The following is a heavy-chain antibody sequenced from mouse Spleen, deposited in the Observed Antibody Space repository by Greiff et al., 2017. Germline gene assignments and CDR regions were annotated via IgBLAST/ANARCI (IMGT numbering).Heavy chain of an antibody. Sequence: EVKLMESGGGLVKPGGSLKLSCAASGFTFSSYAMSWVRQTPEKRLEWVATISDGGSYTYYPDNVKGRFTISRDNAKNNLYLQMSHLKSEDTAMYYCARDGQASGYFDVWGTGTTVTVSS. CDR3: ARDGQASGYFDV. J-gene: IGHJ1*03. CDR1: GFTFSSYA. CDR2: ISDGGSYT. V-gene: IGHV5-4*01. D-gene: IGHD6-1*01.